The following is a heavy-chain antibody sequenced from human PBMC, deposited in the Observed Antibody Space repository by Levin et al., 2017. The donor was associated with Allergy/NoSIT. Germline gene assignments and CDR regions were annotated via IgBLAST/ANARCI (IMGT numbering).Heavy chain of an antibody. J-gene: IGHJ3*02. CDR3: ATRYFDWSNPADAFDI. D-gene: IGHD3-9*01. Sequence: ASVKVSCKVSGYTLTELSMHWVRQAPGKGLEWMGGFDPEDGETIYAQKFQGRVTMTEDTSTDTAYMELSSLRSEDTAVYYCATRYFDWSNPADAFDIWGQGTMVTVSS. V-gene: IGHV1-24*01. CDR2: FDPEDGET. CDR1: GYTLTELS.